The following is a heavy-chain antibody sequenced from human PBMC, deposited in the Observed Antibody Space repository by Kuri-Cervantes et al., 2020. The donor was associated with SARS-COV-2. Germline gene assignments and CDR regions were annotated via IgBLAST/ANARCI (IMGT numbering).Heavy chain of an antibody. CDR3: AKDQGDSYGISYFDY. D-gene: IGHD5-18*01. V-gene: IGHV3-66*02. CDR1: GFTFSSYA. J-gene: IGHJ4*02. Sequence: GGSLRLSCAASGFTFSSYAMSWVRQAPGKGLEWVSVIYSGGSTYYADSVKGRFTISRDNSKNTLYLQMNSLRAEDTAVYYCAKDQGDSYGISYFDYWGQGTLVTVSS. CDR2: IYSGGST.